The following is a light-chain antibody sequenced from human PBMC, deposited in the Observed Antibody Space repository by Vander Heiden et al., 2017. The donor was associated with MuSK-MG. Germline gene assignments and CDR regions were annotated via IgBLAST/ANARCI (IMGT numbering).Light chain of an antibody. Sequence: DIVMPQSPGTLSVSPGERATLSCRARQSVSSNLAWYQQTPGHAPRLLIYGASTRATVIPGRCSSSGSGTEFTLTISSLQSDDFAVYYCQQYSAWPLFGGGTKVEIK. J-gene: IGKJ4*01. CDR2: GAS. CDR1: QSVSSN. CDR3: QQYSAWPL. V-gene: IGKV3-15*01.